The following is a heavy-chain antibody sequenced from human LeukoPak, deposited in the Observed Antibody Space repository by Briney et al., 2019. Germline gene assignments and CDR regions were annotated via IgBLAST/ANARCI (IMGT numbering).Heavy chain of an antibody. Sequence: PGGSLRLSCAASGFTFDDYAMHWVRQAPGKGLEWVSGISWNSGSIGYADSVKGRFTISRDNAKNSLYLQMNSLRAEDTALYYCATSQGNEYYYYGMDVWGQGTTATVSS. CDR3: ATSQGNEYYYYGMDV. D-gene: IGHD4-23*01. CDR2: ISWNSGSI. CDR1: GFTFDDYA. V-gene: IGHV3-9*01. J-gene: IGHJ6*02.